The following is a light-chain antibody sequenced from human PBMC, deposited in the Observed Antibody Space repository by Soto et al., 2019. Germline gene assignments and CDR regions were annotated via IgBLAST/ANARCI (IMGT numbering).Light chain of an antibody. CDR2: GAS. CDR1: QIVGTN. V-gene: IGKV1-39*01. CDR3: QQSYFTPT. Sequence: DIHMTQSPSSLSASAGYRFTISCRACQIVGTNLNWYQQRPGKAPKLLIFGASNLQSGVPSRFSGSGSGTDFTLTISGVQHEDFATYYCQQSYFTPTFGQGTKVDIK. J-gene: IGKJ1*01.